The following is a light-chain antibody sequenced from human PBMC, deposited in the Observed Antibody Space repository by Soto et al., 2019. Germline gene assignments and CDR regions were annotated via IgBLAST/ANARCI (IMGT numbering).Light chain of an antibody. CDR2: KAS. V-gene: IGKV1-5*03. CDR3: QQYNNYPWT. CDR1: QSISSW. J-gene: IGKJ1*01. Sequence: DIQMTQSPSTLSESVGDRVTITCRASQSISSWLDWYQQKPGKAPKLLIYKASSLESGVPSRFSGSGSGTEFTLTISSLQPDDFATYYCQQYNNYPWTFGQGTKVEIK.